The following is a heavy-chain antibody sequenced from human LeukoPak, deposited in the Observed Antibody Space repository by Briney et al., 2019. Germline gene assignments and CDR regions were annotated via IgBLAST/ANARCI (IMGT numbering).Heavy chain of an antibody. CDR2: IIPILGTA. CDR1: GCTFSSYA. V-gene: IGHV1-69*06. J-gene: IGHJ4*02. D-gene: IGHD3-22*01. Sequence: SVKVSCKASGCTFSSYAISWVRQAPGQGLEWMGGIIPILGTANYAQKFQGRVTITADKSTSTAYMELSSLRSEDTAVYYCARSLLPYYYDSSGCPLDYWGEGTLVTVSS. CDR3: ARSLLPYYYDSSGCPLDY.